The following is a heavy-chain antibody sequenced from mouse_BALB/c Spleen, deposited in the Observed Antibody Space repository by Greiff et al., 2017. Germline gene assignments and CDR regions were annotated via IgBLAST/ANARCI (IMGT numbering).Heavy chain of an antibody. CDR2: ILPGSGST. D-gene: IGHD2-14*01. J-gene: IGHJ2*01. CDR1: GYTFSSYW. Sequence: VQLQQSGAELMKPGASVKISCKATGYTFSSYWIEWVKQRPGHGLEWIGEILPGSGSTNYNEKFKGKATFTADTSSNTAYMQLSSLTSEDSAVYYCARRDRYGEYYFDYWGQGTTLTVSS. CDR3: ARRDRYGEYYFDY. V-gene: IGHV1-9*01.